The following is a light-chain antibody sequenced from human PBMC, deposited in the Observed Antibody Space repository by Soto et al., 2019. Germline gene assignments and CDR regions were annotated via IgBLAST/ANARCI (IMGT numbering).Light chain of an antibody. V-gene: IGLV2-14*01. Sequence: QSALTQPASVSGSPGQSITISCTGTSSDVGGYNYVSWYQKHPGKAPKLMIYEVSNRPSGVSNRFSGSKSGNTASLTISGLQAEDEADYYCSSYTISSTRVFGGGTKLTVL. CDR2: EVS. CDR1: SSDVGGYNY. CDR3: SSYTISSTRV. J-gene: IGLJ3*02.